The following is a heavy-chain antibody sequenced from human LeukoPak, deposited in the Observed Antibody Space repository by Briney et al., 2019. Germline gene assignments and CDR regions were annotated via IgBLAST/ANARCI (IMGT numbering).Heavy chain of an antibody. Sequence: KPAETLSLTCTVSGGSISSYYWSWIRQPPGKGLEWIGYIYYGGSTNYNPSLKSRVTISVDTSKNQFSLKLSSVTAADTAVYYCARESGSTAMGGVDYFDYWGQGTLVTVSS. V-gene: IGHV4-59*01. D-gene: IGHD5-18*01. J-gene: IGHJ4*02. CDR3: ARESGSTAMGGVDYFDY. CDR1: GGSISSYY. CDR2: IYYGGST.